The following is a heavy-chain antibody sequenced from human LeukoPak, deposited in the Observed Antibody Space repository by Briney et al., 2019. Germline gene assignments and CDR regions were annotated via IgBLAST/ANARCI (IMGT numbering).Heavy chain of an antibody. CDR2: ISPDGRAV. CDR3: VRGTIDWRGFDS. CDR1: GVTLSNHW. D-gene: IGHD3-9*01. Sequence: GGSLRLSCAASGVTLSNHWMHWVRRLRGRGLVWGACISPDGRAVNYADSVTGRFFISRDDATNAEILRMNSRGVNGTARYYCVRGTIDWRGFDSWGQGALVTVSS. J-gene: IGHJ4*02. V-gene: IGHV3-74*01.